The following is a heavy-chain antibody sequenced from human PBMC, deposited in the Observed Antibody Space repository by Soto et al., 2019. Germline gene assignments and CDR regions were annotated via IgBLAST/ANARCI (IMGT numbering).Heavy chain of an antibody. J-gene: IGHJ4*02. CDR2: INPNNGNT. Sequence: GASVKVSCKASGYTFTSYGISWVRQAPGQGLEWMGWINPNNGNTGYAQKFQGRVTMTRNTSISTAYMELSSLRSEDTAVYYCARGLYDYIWGSYIVWGQGTLVTVSS. V-gene: IGHV1-8*02. CDR3: ARGLYDYIWGSYIV. CDR1: GYTFTSYG. D-gene: IGHD3-16*01.